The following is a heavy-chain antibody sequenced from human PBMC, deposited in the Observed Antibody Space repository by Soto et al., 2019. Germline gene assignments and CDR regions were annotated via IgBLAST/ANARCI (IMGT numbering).Heavy chain of an antibody. CDR3: ARGMYYYDSSGYYWDAFDI. CDR2: IKQDGSEK. D-gene: IGHD3-22*01. CDR1: GFTFSSYW. Sequence: GGSLRLSCAASGFTFSSYWMSWVRQAPGKGLEWVANIKQDGSEKYYVDSVKGRFTISRDNAKNSLYLQMNSLRAEDTAVYYCARGMYYYDSSGYYWDAFDIWGQGTMVTVS. V-gene: IGHV3-7*01. J-gene: IGHJ3*02.